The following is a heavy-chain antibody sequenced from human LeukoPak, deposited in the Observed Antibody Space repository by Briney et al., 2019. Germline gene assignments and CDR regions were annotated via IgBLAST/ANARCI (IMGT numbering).Heavy chain of an antibody. CDR3: VREARGYHYTYFDY. V-gene: IGHV3-13*01. Sequence: GGSLRLSCTVSGFTLGSHDLHWVRQIPGQGLEWVAAVSSGFHAFFADSVQGRFTVSREDARNSLYLQMNSLRAGDTAVYYCVREARGYHYTYFDYWGQGTLVTVSS. J-gene: IGHJ4*02. D-gene: IGHD5-18*01. CDR1: GFTLGSHD. CDR2: VSSGFHA.